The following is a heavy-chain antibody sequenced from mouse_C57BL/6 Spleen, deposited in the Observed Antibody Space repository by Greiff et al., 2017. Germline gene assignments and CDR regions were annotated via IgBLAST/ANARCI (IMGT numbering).Heavy chain of an antibody. D-gene: IGHD1-1*01. Sequence: EVQLQQSGPELVKPGASVKISCKASGYTFTDYYMNWVKQSHGKSLEWIGDINPNNGGTSYNQKFKGKATLTVDKSSSTAYMERRSLTSEDSAVYYCAFTTVKIFFDYWGQGTTLTVSS. CDR3: AFTTVKIFFDY. CDR1: GYTFTDYY. V-gene: IGHV1-26*01. CDR2: INPNNGGT. J-gene: IGHJ2*01.